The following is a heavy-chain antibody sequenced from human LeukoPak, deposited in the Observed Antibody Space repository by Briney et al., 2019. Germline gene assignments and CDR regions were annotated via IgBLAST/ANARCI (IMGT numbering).Heavy chain of an antibody. D-gene: IGHD2-2*01. V-gene: IGHV4-61*02. Sequence: SETLSLTCTVSGGPISSGSYYWSWIRQPAGKGLEWIGRIYTSGSTNYNPSLKSRVTISVDTSKNQFSLKLSSVTAADTAVYYCARALQDIVVVPAAAFDYWGQGTLVTVSS. CDR2: IYTSGST. CDR1: GGPISSGSYY. CDR3: ARALQDIVVVPAAAFDY. J-gene: IGHJ4*02.